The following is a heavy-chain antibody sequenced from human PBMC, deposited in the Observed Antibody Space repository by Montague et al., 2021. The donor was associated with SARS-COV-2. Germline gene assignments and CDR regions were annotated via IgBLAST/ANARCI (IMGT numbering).Heavy chain of an antibody. CDR2: IYYTGAT. Sequence: SETLSLTCTVSSGSIISGSYYWGWIRQPPGKGLEWIGAIYYTGATHQNPSLRSRVTISIDTSNNHISLKMTSVTAADTAVYYCARSSFVRDPSIGGGYYHGMDVWGQGTTVTVSS. J-gene: IGHJ6*02. D-gene: IGHD2-15*01. CDR1: SGSIISGSYY. CDR3: ARSSFVRDPSIGGGYYHGMDV. V-gene: IGHV4-39*02.